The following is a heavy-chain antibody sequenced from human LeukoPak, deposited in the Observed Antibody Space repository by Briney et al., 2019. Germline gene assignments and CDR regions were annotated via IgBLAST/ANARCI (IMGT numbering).Heavy chain of an antibody. CDR3: ARDLAYSSSWYFPRYYYYYMDV. CDR1: GYTFTGYY. V-gene: IGHV1-2*02. J-gene: IGHJ6*03. Sequence: GASVKVSCKASGYTFTGYYMHWVRQAPGQGLEWMGWINPNSGGTNYAQKFQGRVTMTRDTSISTAYMELSRLRSDDAAVYYCARDLAYSSSWYFPRYYYYYMDVWGKGTTVTISS. CDR2: INPNSGGT. D-gene: IGHD6-13*01.